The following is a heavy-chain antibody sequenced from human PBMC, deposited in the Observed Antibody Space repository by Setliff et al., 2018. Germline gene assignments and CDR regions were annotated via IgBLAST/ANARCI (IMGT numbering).Heavy chain of an antibody. V-gene: IGHV3-7*01. J-gene: IGHJ4*02. CDR1: GFTVSSND. D-gene: IGHD3-10*01. Sequence: GGSLRLSCAASGFTVSSNDMSWVRQAPGKGLEWLASINPHGSEKYYADSVKGRFTISRDNAKNSLSLQMNNLRTEDTAVYYCFGAGTCSYWGQGTLVTVS. CDR3: FGAGTCSY. CDR2: INPHGSEK.